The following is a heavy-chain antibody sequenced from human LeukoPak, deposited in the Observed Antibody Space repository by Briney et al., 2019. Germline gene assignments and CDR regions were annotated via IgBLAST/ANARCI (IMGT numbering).Heavy chain of an antibody. Sequence: KVGEFLKISCKGSGYRFNAYWIAWVRQMPGKGLEWMGIIYPDDSDTRYSPSFQGQVTISADKSVRTAYLQWSSLKASDTAMYYCARPNITSYYDSRGYDAFDAWGQGTMVTVSS. D-gene: IGHD3-22*01. J-gene: IGHJ3*01. CDR1: GYRFNAYW. V-gene: IGHV5-51*01. CDR3: ARPNITSYYDSRGYDAFDA. CDR2: IYPDDSDT.